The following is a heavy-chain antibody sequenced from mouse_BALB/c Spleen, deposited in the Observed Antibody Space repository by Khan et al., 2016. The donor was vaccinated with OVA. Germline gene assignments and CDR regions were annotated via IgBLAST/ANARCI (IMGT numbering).Heavy chain of an antibody. V-gene: IGHV2-6*02. CDR3: ARWFDGYSSLYAMDY. D-gene: IGHD2-3*01. J-gene: IGHJ4*01. CDR2: IWSDGST. Sequence: QVQLKQSGPGLVAPSQSLSITCTVSGFSLTSYGVHWVRQPPGKGLEWLVVIWSDGSTNYNSVLKSRLRISKDNSKSQVFLKMNSLQTDDTAIYYCARWFDGYSSLYAMDYWGQGTSVTVSS. CDR1: GFSLTSYG.